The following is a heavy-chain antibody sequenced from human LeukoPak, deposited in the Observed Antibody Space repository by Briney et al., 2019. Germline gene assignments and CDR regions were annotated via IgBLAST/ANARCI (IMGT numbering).Heavy chain of an antibody. Sequence: SETLSLTCAVYGGSLSGYYWSWIRQPPGKGLEWIGEINHSGSTNYNPSLKSRVTISVDTSKNQFSLKLSSVTAADTAVYYCARDVRGPFDYWGQGTLVTVSS. CDR3: ARDVRGPFDY. CDR1: GGSLSGYY. V-gene: IGHV4-34*01. D-gene: IGHD1-26*01. CDR2: INHSGST. J-gene: IGHJ4*02.